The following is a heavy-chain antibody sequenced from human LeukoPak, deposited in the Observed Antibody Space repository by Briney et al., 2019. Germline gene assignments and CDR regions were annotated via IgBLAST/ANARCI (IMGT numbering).Heavy chain of an antibody. CDR3: ARDCSRVNCYDYYFGVDV. CDR1: GGTFSSYA. V-gene: IGHV1-69*04. D-gene: IGHD2-2*01. CDR2: IIPILGIA. J-gene: IGHJ6*02. Sequence: SVKVSCKASGGTFSSYAISWVRQAPGQGLEWMGRIIPILGIANYAQKFQGRVTIAADKSTSTAYMELSSLRSEDTAVYYCARDCSRVNCYDYYFGVDVWGQGTTVTVSS.